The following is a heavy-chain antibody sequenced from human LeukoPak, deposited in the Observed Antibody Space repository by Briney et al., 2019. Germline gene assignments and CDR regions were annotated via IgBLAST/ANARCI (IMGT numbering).Heavy chain of an antibody. D-gene: IGHD6-13*01. CDR1: GFTFSSYW. Sequence: PGGSLRLSCAASGFTFSSYWMSWVRQPPGKGLEWIGEINHSGSTNYNPSLKSRVTISVDTSKNQFSLKLSSVTAADTAVYYCARLEAEYFSSSWWYWGQGTLVTVSS. CDR2: INHSGST. V-gene: IGHV4-34*01. J-gene: IGHJ4*02. CDR3: ARLEAEYFSSSWWY.